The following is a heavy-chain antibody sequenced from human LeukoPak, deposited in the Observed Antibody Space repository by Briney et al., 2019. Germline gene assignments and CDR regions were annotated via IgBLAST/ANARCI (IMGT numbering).Heavy chain of an antibody. CDR1: GGSVSSGRHY. J-gene: IGHJ4*02. V-gene: IGHV4-61*01. CDR2: IYSSGST. CDR3: ATSLIGTVPDY. D-gene: IGHD3-16*02. Sequence: SETLSLTCTVSGGSVSSGRHYWSWIRQPPGKTLEWIGYIYSSGSTTYNPSLQSRVTISIYTSRNQFSLRLSSVTAADTAIYYCATSLIGTVPDYRGQGTLVTVSS.